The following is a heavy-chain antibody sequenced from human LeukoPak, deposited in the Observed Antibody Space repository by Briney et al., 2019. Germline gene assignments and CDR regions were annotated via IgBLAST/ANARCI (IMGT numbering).Heavy chain of an antibody. CDR1: GGSISSGYH. J-gene: IGHJ5*02. Sequence: SETLSLTCTVSGGSISSGYHWGWIRQPPGKGLGWIGSIYHSGSTYYNPSLKSRVTISVDTSKNQFSLKLRSVTAADTAVYYCAREGGGYSRNNWFDPWGQGTLVTVSS. CDR2: IYHSGST. D-gene: IGHD2-2*03. V-gene: IGHV4-38-2*02. CDR3: AREGGGYSRNNWFDP.